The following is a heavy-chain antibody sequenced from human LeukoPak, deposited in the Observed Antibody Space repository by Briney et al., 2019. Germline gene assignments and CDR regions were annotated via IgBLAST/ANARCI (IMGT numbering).Heavy chain of an antibody. CDR2: IYYSGST. CDR1: GGSISSSSYY. Sequence: PSGTLSLTCSVSGGSISSSSYYWGWIRQPPGKGLEWIGSIYYSGSTYDNPSLKSRVTISVDTSKNQFSLKLSSVTAADTAVYYCARGVNNYYGSGSYRYNDYWGQGTLVTVSS. J-gene: IGHJ4*02. CDR3: ARGVNNYYGSGSYRYNDY. D-gene: IGHD3-10*01. V-gene: IGHV4-39*07.